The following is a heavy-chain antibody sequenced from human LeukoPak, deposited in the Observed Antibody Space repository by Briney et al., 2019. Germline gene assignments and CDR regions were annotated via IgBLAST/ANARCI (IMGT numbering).Heavy chain of an antibody. D-gene: IGHD5/OR15-5a*01. V-gene: IGHV1-2*02. J-gene: IGHJ3*02. Sequence: ASVKVSCKASGYTFTGYYMHWVRQAPGQGLEWMGWINPNSGGTNYAQKFQGRVTMTRDTSISTAYMELSRLRSDDTAVYYCARDLRARRVAFDIWGQRTMVTVSS. CDR2: INPNSGGT. CDR1: GYTFTGYY. CDR3: ARDLRARRVAFDI.